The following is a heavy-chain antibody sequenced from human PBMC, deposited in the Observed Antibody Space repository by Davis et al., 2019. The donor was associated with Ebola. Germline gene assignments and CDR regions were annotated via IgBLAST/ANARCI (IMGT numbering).Heavy chain of an antibody. CDR3: AREDTAMGQFYYYYYGMDV. CDR1: GFTFTSSA. D-gene: IGHD5-18*01. J-gene: IGHJ6*02. Sequence: SVKVSCKASGFTFTSSAVQWVRQARGQRLEWIGWIVVGSGNTNYAQKFQGRVTITADESTSTAYMELSSLRSEDTAVYYCAREDTAMGQFYYYYYGMDVWGQGTTVTVSS. CDR2: IVVGSGNT. V-gene: IGHV1-58*01.